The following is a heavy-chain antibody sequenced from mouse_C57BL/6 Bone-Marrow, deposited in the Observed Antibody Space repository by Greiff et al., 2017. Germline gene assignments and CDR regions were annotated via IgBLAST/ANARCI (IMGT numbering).Heavy chain of an antibody. J-gene: IGHJ4*01. CDR3: ARGYDYNYYAMDY. D-gene: IGHD2-4*01. Sequence: QVQLQQPGAELVKPGASVKLSCKASGYTFTSYWMQWVKQRPGQGLEWIGEIDPSDSYTNYNQKFKGKATLTVDTSSSTAYMQLSSLTSEDSAVYYCARGYDYNYYAMDYGGKGTSVTVSS. V-gene: IGHV1-50*01. CDR2: IDPSDSYT. CDR1: GYTFTSYW.